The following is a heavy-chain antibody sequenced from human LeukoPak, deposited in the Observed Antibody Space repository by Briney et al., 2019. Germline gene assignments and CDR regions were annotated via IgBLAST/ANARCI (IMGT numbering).Heavy chain of an antibody. Sequence: ASVKVSCKASGYTFTGYYMHWVRQAPGQGLEWMGWINPNSGGTNYAQKFQGRVTMTRDTSISTAYMELSRLRSDDTAVYYCARVRIVVVVASGFDPWGQGTLVTVSS. D-gene: IGHD2-15*01. J-gene: IGHJ5*02. CDR1: GYTFTGYY. V-gene: IGHV1-2*02. CDR2: INPNSGGT. CDR3: ARVRIVVVVASGFDP.